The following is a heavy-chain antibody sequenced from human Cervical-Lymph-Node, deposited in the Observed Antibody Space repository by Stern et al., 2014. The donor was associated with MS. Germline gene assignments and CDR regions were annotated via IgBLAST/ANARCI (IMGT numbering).Heavy chain of an antibody. J-gene: IGHJ4*02. V-gene: IGHV1-18*01. D-gene: IGHD6-13*01. CDR3: ARSSSWYFDY. CDR1: GYTFTSHG. Sequence: EQLEESGTEVKKPGASVKVSCKTSGYTFTSHGISWVRQVPGQGLEWMGWITTHNGNTDYAQKVQDRVTLTTDTSTNIAYMELRSLRSDDTAVYYCARSSSWYFDYWGQGTLVAVSS. CDR2: ITTHNGNT.